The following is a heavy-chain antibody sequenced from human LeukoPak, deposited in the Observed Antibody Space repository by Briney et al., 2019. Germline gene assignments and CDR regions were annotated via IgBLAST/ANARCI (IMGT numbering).Heavy chain of an antibody. D-gene: IGHD2-2*01. Sequence: NPSETLSLTCTVSGGSISSSSYYWGWIRRPPVKGLEWIGSIYYSGSTYYNPSLKSRVTISVDTSKNQFSLKLSSVTAADTAVYYCASVGYCSSTSCRKKYDAFDIWGQGTMVTVSS. CDR3: ASVGYCSSTSCRKKYDAFDI. V-gene: IGHV4-39*07. CDR2: IYYSGST. CDR1: GGSISSSSYY. J-gene: IGHJ3*02.